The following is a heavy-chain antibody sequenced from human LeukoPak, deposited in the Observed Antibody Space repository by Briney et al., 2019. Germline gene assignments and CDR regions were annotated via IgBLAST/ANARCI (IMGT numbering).Heavy chain of an antibody. D-gene: IGHD3-22*01. Sequence: ASVKVSCKASGYTFTGYYMHWVRQAPGQGLEWMGGIIPIFGTANYAQKFQGRVTITADESTSTAYMELSSLRSEDTAVYYCARFSSGYVDYWGQGTLVTVSS. V-gene: IGHV1-69*13. CDR1: GYTFTGYY. CDR2: IIPIFGTA. CDR3: ARFSSGYVDY. J-gene: IGHJ4*02.